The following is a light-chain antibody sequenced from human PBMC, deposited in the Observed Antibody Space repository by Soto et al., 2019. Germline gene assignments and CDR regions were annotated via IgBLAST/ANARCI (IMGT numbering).Light chain of an antibody. CDR2: DAS. CDR1: QSISNS. V-gene: IGKV3-11*01. Sequence: EIVLTQSPATLSLSPGERATLSCRASQSISNSLAWYQQKPGQAPRLLIYDASTRATGIPARFSGSGSGTDFTLTISSLEPEDFAVYYCQQYGSSPRTFGQGTKVDI. CDR3: QQYGSSPRT. J-gene: IGKJ1*01.